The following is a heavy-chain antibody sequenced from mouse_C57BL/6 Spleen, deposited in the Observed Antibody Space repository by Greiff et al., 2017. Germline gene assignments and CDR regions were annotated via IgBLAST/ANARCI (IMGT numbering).Heavy chain of an antibody. CDR2: ISSGGSYT. J-gene: IGHJ1*03. CDR3: ARQSLDYYGSSYWYFDV. Sequence: DVMLVESGGDLVKPGGSLKLSCAASGFTFSSYGMSWVRQTPDKRLEWVATISSGGSYTYYPDSVKGRFTISRDNAKNTLYLQMSSLKSEDTAMYYCARQSLDYYGSSYWYFDVWGTGTTVTVSS. V-gene: IGHV5-6*02. D-gene: IGHD1-1*01. CDR1: GFTFSSYG.